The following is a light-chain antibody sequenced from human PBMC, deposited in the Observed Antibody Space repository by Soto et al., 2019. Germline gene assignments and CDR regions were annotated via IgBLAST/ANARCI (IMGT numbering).Light chain of an antibody. J-gene: IGKJ4*01. CDR3: QQYNNWPLT. CDR2: GAS. CDR1: QSVSSY. Sequence: MTQSPAPLSVSPGERATLSCVASQSVSSYLAWYKQKPGQAPRLLIYGASTRATDIPARFSGSGSGTEFTLTISSLQSEDFALYYCQQYNNWPLTFGGGTKVDIK. V-gene: IGKV3-15*01.